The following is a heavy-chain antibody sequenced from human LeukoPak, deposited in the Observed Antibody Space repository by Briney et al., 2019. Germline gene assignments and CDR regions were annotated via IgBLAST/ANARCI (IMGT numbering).Heavy chain of an antibody. CDR1: GGSISSYY. V-gene: IGHV4-4*07. CDR2: IYISTSGST. D-gene: IGHD3-10*01. CDR3: ARASGLWFGESTFDY. Sequence: SETLSLTCTVSGGSISSYYWSWIRQPAGKGLEWIGRIYISTSGSTNYNPSLRSRVTISVDKSKNQLSLKLSSVTAADTAVYYCARASGLWFGESTFDYWGQGTLVTLSS. J-gene: IGHJ4*02.